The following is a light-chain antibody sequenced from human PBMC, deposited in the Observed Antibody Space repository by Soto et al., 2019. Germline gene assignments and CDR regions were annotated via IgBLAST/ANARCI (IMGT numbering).Light chain of an antibody. J-gene: IGKJ3*01. Sequence: EIVLTQSPATLSLSPGERATLSCRASQSVSSYLAWYQQKPGQAPRLLIYDASNRATGIPARFSGSGSGTDFTLTISSLEPEDFAVYYCQLAGTFGPGTKVDIK. CDR2: DAS. CDR1: QSVSSY. CDR3: QLAGT. V-gene: IGKV3-11*01.